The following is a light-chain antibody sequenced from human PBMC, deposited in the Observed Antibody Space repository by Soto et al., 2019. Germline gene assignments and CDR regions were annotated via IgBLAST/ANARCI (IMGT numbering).Light chain of an antibody. Sequence: DIQMTQSPSAVSASVGDRVTITCRASQGINNYSAWFQQKPGKAPKRLIYAASTLQTGVPSRFSGSGSGTEFTLTISSLQPEDFATYYCLRHNTSPLTFGGGTKVDIK. CDR3: LRHNTSPLT. J-gene: IGKJ4*01. CDR1: QGINNY. CDR2: AAS. V-gene: IGKV1-17*03.